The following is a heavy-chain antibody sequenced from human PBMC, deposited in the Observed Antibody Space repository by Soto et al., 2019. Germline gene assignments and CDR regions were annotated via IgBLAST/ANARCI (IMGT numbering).Heavy chain of an antibody. V-gene: IGHV3-48*02. Sequence: GSLRLSCAASGFSFSDYSMNWVRQAPGKGLEWVSYITSSSTTRYYVDSVKGRFTISRYNAKNSLYLQMNSLRDEDTAVYYCAKPYYYDSSGYPAPDYWGQGTLVTVSS. CDR1: GFSFSDYS. J-gene: IGHJ4*02. CDR3: AKPYYYDSSGYPAPDY. D-gene: IGHD3-22*01. CDR2: ITSSSTTR.